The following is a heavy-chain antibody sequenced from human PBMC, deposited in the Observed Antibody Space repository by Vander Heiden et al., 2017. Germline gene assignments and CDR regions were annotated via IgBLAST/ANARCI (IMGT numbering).Heavy chain of an antibody. CDR1: GWSFSGYY. J-gene: IGHJ6*02. CDR2: INHSGST. Sequence: QVQLQQCGAGLLKPSETLSLTCAVYGWSFSGYYWSWIRQPPGKGLEWIGEINHSGSTNYKPSLKSRVTISVETSKNEFSLKLSSVSAADTAVYYCARALYGSSYLGMDVWGQGTTVTVSS. CDR3: ARALYGSSYLGMDV. V-gene: IGHV4-34*01. D-gene: IGHD6-6*01.